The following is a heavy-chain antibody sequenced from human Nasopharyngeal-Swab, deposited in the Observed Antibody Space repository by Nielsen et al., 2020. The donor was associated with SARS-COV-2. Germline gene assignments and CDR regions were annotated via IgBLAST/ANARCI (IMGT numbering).Heavy chain of an antibody. Sequence: SETLSLTRTVSGGSIMSSSYYWGWIRQPPGKGLEWIGAIYYTGSAHYSPSLKSRVTISVDTSRNQFFLRVASVTAEDTAVYYCARQTGMDVWGQGTSVTVSS. J-gene: IGHJ6*02. CDR3: ARQTGMDV. CDR2: IYYTGSA. V-gene: IGHV4-39*01. CDR1: GGSIMSSSYY.